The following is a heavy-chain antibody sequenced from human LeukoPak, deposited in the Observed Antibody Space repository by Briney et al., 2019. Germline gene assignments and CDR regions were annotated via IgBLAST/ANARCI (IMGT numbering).Heavy chain of an antibody. CDR2: INSDGSST. D-gene: IGHD3-3*01. J-gene: IGHJ5*02. Sequence: PGGSLRLSCAASGFTFSSYWMHWVRQAPGKGLVWVSRINSDGSSTSYADSVKGRFTISRDNAKNTLYLQMNSLRAEDTAVYYCARDYDFWSGYISYNWFAPWGQGTLVTVSS. CDR1: GFTFSSYW. V-gene: IGHV3-74*01. CDR3: ARDYDFWSGYISYNWFAP.